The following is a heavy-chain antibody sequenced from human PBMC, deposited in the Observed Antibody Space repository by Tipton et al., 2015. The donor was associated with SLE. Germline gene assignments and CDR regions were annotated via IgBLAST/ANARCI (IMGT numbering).Heavy chain of an antibody. V-gene: IGHV4-4*02. CDR2: VYQSGSA. CDR3: ATGPSTPPDWYLDH. Sequence: TLSLTCAVSGGYVSSNNWWTWVRQPPEKGLEWIGEVYQSGSAHYNPSLKSRVTISLDKSNNQFSLRMNSVTAADTAVYYCATGPSTPPDWYLDHWGHGTLVTVSS. CDR1: GGYVSSNNW. J-gene: IGHJ4*01. D-gene: IGHD2-21*02.